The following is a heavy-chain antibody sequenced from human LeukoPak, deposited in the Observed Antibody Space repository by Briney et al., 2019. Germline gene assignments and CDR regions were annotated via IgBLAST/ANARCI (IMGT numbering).Heavy chain of an antibody. CDR1: GFTFSGYW. CDR3: AREVSGTVFDI. V-gene: IGHV3-7*01. J-gene: IGHJ3*02. CDR2: IKGDGTEK. Sequence: GGSLRLSCAASGFTFSGYWMSWVRQAPGKGLEWVANIKGDGTEKKYWDSVRGRFTIFTDNAKKSLYLQMNSLRAEDTATYYCAREVSGTVFDIWGQGTMVTVSS. D-gene: IGHD6-19*01.